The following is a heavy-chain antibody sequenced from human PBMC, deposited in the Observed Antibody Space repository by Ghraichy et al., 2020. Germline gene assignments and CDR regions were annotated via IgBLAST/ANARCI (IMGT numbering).Heavy chain of an antibody. D-gene: IGHD5-12*01. CDR2: INHRGST. CDR3: ARENSGYDLGYDYSYYYMDV. Sequence: SETLSLTCAVYGGSFSGYYWSWIRQPPGKGLEWIGEINHRGSTNYSPYLRSRVTISVDTSKNQFSLKLTSVTAADTAVYYCARENSGYDLGYDYSYYYMDVWCKGTTVTVSS. V-gene: IGHV4-34*01. J-gene: IGHJ6*03. CDR1: GGSFSGYY.